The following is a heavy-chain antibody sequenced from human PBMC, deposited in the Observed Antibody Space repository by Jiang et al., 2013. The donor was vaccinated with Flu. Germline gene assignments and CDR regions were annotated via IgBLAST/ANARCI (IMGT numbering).Heavy chain of an antibody. D-gene: IGHD3-22*01. Sequence: QLVESGGGLVQPGGSLRLSCAASGFTFINYDMHWVRQVTGKGLEWVSAVRTAGDTYYSGSVKGRFTISRENAKNSLYLQMNSLRAGDTAVYYCARTIVVPGVFDWYFDLWGRGTQVTVSS. CDR1: GFTFINYD. V-gene: IGHV3-13*01. CDR3: ARTIVVPGVFDWYFDL. CDR2: VRTAGDT. J-gene: IGHJ2*01.